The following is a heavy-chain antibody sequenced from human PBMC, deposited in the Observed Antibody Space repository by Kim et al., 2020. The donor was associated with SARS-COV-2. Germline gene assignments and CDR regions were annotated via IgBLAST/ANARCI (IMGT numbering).Heavy chain of an antibody. D-gene: IGHD2-15*01. CDR3: ARTYCSGGSCYFYYYYYGMDV. CDR2: IYHSGST. Sequence: SETLSLTCAVSGGSISSSNWWSWVRQPPGKGLEWIGEIYHSGSTNYNPSLKSRVTISVDKSKNQFSLKLSSVTAADTAVYYCARTYCSGGSCYFYYYYYGMDVWGQGTTVTVSS. J-gene: IGHJ6*02. CDR1: GGSISSSNW. V-gene: IGHV4-4*02.